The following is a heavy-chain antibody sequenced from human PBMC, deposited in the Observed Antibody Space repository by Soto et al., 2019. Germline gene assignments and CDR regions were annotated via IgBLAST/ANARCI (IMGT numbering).Heavy chain of an antibody. CDR1: NGYINSGGFY. CDR3: ARGGIACHWFDP. CDR2: IFHSWST. D-gene: IGHD6-13*01. J-gene: IGHJ5*02. V-gene: IGHV4-31*03. Sequence: SETLSLTCNVSNGYINSGGFYWSWLRQHTGKGLEWIGYIFHSWSTLYNPSLNSRVSLSADTSKNQLSLTLGSVTVADTAVCYFARGGIACHWFDPWGQGILVPVSS.